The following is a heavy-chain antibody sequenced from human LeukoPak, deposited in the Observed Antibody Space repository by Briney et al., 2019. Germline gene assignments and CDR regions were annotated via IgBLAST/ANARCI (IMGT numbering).Heavy chain of an antibody. CDR1: GYTFTSYA. V-gene: IGHV1-18*01. CDR2: ISAYNGNT. J-gene: IGHJ4*02. Sequence: ASVKVSCKASGYTFTSYAMNWVRQAPGQGLEWMGWISAYNGNTNYAQKLQGRVTMTTDTSTSTAYMELRSLRSDDTAVYYCARDPGEAPDPQPFDYWGQGTLVTVSS. CDR3: ARDPGEAPDPQPFDY. D-gene: IGHD3-16*01.